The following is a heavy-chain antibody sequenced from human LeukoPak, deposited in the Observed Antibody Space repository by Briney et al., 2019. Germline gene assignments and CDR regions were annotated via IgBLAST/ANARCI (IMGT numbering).Heavy chain of an antibody. CDR3: ARHVDTAMDLDAFDI. CDR1: GGSISSYY. J-gene: IGHJ3*02. Sequence: SETLSLTCTVSGGSISSYYWSWIRQPPGKGLEWIGYIYYSGSTNYNPSLKSRVTISVDTSKNQFSLKLSSVTAADTAVYYCARHVDTAMDLDAFDIWGQGTMVTVSS. CDR2: IYYSGST. V-gene: IGHV4-59*01. D-gene: IGHD5-18*01.